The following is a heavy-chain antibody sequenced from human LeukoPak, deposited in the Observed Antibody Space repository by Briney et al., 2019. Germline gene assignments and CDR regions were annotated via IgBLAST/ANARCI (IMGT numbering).Heavy chain of an antibody. V-gene: IGHV3-7*01. CDR2: IKQDGNEK. J-gene: IGHJ4*02. CDR3: ARSAWVDYFDY. Sequence: GGSLRLSCAASGFTFTNYWMSWVRQAPGTGLEWVANIKQDGNEKYYVDSVRGRFTITRDNAKNSLYLQMNSLRAEDTAVYYCARSAWVDYFDYWGQGTLVTVSS. CDR1: GFTFTNYW. D-gene: IGHD2-15*01.